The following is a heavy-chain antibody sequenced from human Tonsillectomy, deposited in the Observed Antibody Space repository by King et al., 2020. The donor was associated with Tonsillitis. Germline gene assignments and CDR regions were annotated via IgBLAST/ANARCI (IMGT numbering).Heavy chain of an antibody. V-gene: IGHV3-64*03. J-gene: IGHJ4*02. CDR1: GFSFSDFA. Sequence: VQLVESGGALVQPGGALRLSCLASGFSFSDFAILWVRQAPGRGLEYFSVVSGYGTRTYYADSVGGRFTISRDNSHNTVYCQVTGLRAEDTALYYCVKAGCSSTSCSFDYWGQGTLVTVSS. D-gene: IGHD2-2*01. CDR3: VKAGCSSTSCSFDY. CDR2: VSGYGTRT.